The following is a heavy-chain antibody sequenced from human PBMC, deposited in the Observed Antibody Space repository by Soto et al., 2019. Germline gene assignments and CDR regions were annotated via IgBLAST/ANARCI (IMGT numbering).Heavy chain of an antibody. CDR1: GFTFSSYA. CDR3: ARRGSGSYYDY. CDR2: ISGSGGST. V-gene: IGHV3-23*01. Sequence: LRLSCAASGFTFSSYAMRWVRQAPGKGLEWVSAISGSGGSTYYADSVKGRFTISRDNSKNTLYLQMNSLRAEDTAVYYCARRGSGSYYDYWGQGTLVTVSS. J-gene: IGHJ4*02. D-gene: IGHD1-26*01.